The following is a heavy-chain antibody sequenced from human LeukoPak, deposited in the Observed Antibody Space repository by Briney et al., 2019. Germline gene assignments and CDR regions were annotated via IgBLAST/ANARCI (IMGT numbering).Heavy chain of an antibody. V-gene: IGHV1-8*01. CDR1: GYTFTSYD. D-gene: IGHD3-22*01. CDR2: MNPNSGNT. J-gene: IGHJ3*02. Sequence: ASVKVSCKASGYTFTSYDINWVRQATGQGLEWMGWMNPNSGNTGYAQKFQGRVTMTRNTSISTAYMELSSLRSEDTAVYYCARSLEDYYDSSGYYLFDAFDIWGQGTMVTVSS. CDR3: ARSLEDYYDSSGYYLFDAFDI.